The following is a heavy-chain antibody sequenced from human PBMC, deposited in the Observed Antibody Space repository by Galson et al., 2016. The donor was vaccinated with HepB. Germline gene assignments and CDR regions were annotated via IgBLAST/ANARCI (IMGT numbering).Heavy chain of an antibody. CDR3: TRVRELGRDFHS. CDR2: TYYRSTWSY. D-gene: IGHD1-26*01. CDR1: GDSVSSNNAG. J-gene: IGHJ4*02. Sequence: CAISGDSVSSNNAGWNWIRQSPSRGLEWLGRTYYRSTWSYDYAESVKSRITIIPDTAKNQFSLQVNSVTVEDTAIYYCTRVRELGRDFHSWGQGTLVTVSS. V-gene: IGHV6-1*01.